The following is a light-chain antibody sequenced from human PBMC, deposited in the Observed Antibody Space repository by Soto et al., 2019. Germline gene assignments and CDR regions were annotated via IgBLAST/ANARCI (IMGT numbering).Light chain of an antibody. J-gene: IGLJ1*01. V-gene: IGLV1-44*01. CDR3: AAWDVSLNGHYA. Sequence: QAVLTQPPSASGTPGQRVTISCSGSSSNMGSSSVNWYQQFPGTAPKLLMYNDNQWPSGVPDRFSGSRSGTSASLAISGLQSEDEADYYCAAWDVSLNGHYAFGTGTKLTVL. CDR1: SSNMGSSS. CDR2: NDN.